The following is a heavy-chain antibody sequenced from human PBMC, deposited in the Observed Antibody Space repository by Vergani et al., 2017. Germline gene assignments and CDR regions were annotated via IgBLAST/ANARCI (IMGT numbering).Heavy chain of an antibody. J-gene: IGHJ3*02. CDR2: ISGNNDDV. V-gene: IGHV3-21*04. CDR1: GFTFSHYS. D-gene: IGHD6-19*01. CDR3: AKVGRSEVAGTFGAFDI. Sequence: EVQMVESGGGLVKPGGSLRLSCVASGFTFSHYSMNWVRQAPGKGLEWVSSISGNNDDVYYADSVKGRFTISRDNSKNTLFLNMNSLRPEDTAVYYCAKVGRSEVAGTFGAFDILCQGTMVTVSS.